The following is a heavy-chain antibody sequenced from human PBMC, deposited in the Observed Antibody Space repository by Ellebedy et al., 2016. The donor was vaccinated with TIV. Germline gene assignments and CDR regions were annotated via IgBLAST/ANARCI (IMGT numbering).Heavy chain of an antibody. CDR3: ARAPLGVVTSPDWFDP. D-gene: IGHD3-3*01. CDR2: NSTHSGNT. Sequence: AASVKVSCKASGYTFTSNGISWVRQAPGQGLEWMGWNSTHSGNTNYAQKVQGRVTMTTDTSTSTAYMELRSLRSDDTAVYYCARAPLGVVTSPDWFDPWGQGTLVTVSS. CDR1: GYTFTSNG. J-gene: IGHJ5*02. V-gene: IGHV1-18*01.